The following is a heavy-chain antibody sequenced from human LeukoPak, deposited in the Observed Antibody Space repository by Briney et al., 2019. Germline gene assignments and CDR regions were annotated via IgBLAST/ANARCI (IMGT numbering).Heavy chain of an antibody. J-gene: IGHJ6*03. Sequence: GGSLRLSCAASGFTFRTYSLNWVRQPPGKGPEWVSSISTASSYIQYADSVKGRFTISRDNAKNSLYLQMNSLRADDSAIYFCARRDYYFYSMDVWGKGTTVTVSS. CDR3: ARRDYYFYSMDV. CDR2: ISTASSYI. CDR1: GFTFRTYS. V-gene: IGHV3-21*01.